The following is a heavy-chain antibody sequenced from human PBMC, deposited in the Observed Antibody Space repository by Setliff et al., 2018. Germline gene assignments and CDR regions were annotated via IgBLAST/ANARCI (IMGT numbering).Heavy chain of an antibody. CDR1: GSTFSTYW. CDR3: ARAGLPYAADV. J-gene: IGHJ3*01. V-gene: IGHV3-7*01. Sequence: GGSLRLSCAASGSTFSTYWMTWIRQAPGKGLEWVANIKGDGSEKYYVDSVEGRFAISRDNAKNSLYLQMNSLRAEDTAVYYCARAGLPYAADVWGQGTKVTVSS. CDR2: IKGDGSEK. D-gene: IGHD2-21*02.